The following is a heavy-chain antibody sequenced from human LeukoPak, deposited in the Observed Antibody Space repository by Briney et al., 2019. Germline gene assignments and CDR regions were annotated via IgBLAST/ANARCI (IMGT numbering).Heavy chain of an antibody. CDR3: ARRMYASGSHFDY. CDR1: GFSFSTTEVG. V-gene: IGHV2-5*02. CDR2: IYWADDK. J-gene: IGHJ4*02. D-gene: IGHD3-10*01. Sequence: ESGPTLVNPPQTLPLTCTFSGFSFSTTEVGVSWIRQPPGKALVWLAIIYWADDKDYSPSLKSRLTINKDTSKNQVVITTTNMDPVDTSTYYCARRMYASGSHFDYWGQGTLVTVSS.